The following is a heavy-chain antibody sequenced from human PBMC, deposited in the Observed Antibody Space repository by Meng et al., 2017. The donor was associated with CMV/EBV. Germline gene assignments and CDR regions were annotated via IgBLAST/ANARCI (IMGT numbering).Heavy chain of an antibody. D-gene: IGHD3-22*01. CDR2: INPSGGST. CDR3: ARSAVPPYYYDSSGYSMDV. J-gene: IGHJ6*02. V-gene: IGHV1-46*01. Sequence: ASVKVSCKASGYTFTSYYMHWVRQAPGQGLEWMGIINPSGGSTSYAQKFQGRVTMTRDTSTSTVYMELSSRRSEDTAVYYCARSAVPPYYYDSSGYSMDVWGQGTTVTVSS. CDR1: GYTFTSYY.